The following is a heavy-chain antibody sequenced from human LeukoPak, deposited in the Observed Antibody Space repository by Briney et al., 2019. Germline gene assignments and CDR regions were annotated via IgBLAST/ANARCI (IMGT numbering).Heavy chain of an antibody. CDR2: IGTAGDT. J-gene: IGHJ4*01. Sequence: QPGGSLRLSCAASGFTFSSYDMHWVRQATGKGLEWVSAIGTAGDTYYPGSVKGRFTISRENAKNSLYLQMNSLRAEDTAVYYCARRATTERGHSYGLDYWGQGTLVTVSS. CDR1: GFTFSSYD. CDR3: ARRATTERGHSYGLDY. V-gene: IGHV3-13*01. D-gene: IGHD5-18*01.